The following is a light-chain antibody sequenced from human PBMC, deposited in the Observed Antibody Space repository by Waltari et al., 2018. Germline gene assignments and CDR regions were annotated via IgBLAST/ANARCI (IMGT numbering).Light chain of an antibody. CDR1: QSLLYDANNRDY. CDR2: WAS. J-gene: IGKJ5*01. CDR3: QQYYTHPIT. Sequence: DIIMTQSPDSLAVSLGERATLNCTSNQSLLYDANNRDYLAWFHQKPGQPPTFLIYWASTRESGVPYRFSGSGSGTDFTLTITSLQAEDVGVYYCQQYYTHPITFGQGTRLEI. V-gene: IGKV4-1*01.